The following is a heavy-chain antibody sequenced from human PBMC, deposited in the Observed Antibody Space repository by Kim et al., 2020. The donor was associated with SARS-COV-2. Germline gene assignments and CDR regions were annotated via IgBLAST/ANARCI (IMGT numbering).Heavy chain of an antibody. Sequence: KSRVTISVDTSKNQFSLKLSSVTAADTAVYYCARQYYDYDFWSAAGRFDPWGQGTLVTVSS. J-gene: IGHJ5*02. CDR3: ARQYYDYDFWSAAGRFDP. D-gene: IGHD3-3*01. V-gene: IGHV4-59*08.